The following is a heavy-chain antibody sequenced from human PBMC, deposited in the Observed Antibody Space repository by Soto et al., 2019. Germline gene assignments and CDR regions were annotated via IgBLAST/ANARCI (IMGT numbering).Heavy chain of an antibody. CDR1: GLKFSDYW. Sequence: LRLSCAASGLKFSDYWMRWVRQAPGKGLAWVGNIKHDTSEAHYADSVKGRFTITRDNIKNFLFLQMRDLRADDTASYYCARDGLLFSGPYRPSRFDYWGLGALVTVSS. J-gene: IGHJ4*02. V-gene: IGHV3-7*03. CDR3: ARDGLLFSGPYRPSRFDY. D-gene: IGHD3-16*02. CDR2: IKHDTSEA.